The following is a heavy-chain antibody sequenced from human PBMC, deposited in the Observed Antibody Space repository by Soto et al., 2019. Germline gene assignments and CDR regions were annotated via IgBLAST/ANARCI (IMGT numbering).Heavy chain of an antibody. J-gene: IGHJ4*02. Sequence: QITLKESGPTLVNPTQTLTLTCTFSGFSLTTSGEGVGWIRQPPGKALEWLAVIYWHDERHNSPSLKSRLTITKDTSKNQVVLIMTNMDPVDTATYYCAHRKGGTFDYWGQGALVTVSS. V-gene: IGHV2-5*01. CDR1: GFSLTTSGEG. D-gene: IGHD1-26*01. CDR2: IYWHDER. CDR3: AHRKGGTFDY.